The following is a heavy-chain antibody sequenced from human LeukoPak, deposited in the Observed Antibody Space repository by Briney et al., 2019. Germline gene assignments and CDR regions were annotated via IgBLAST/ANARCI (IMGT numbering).Heavy chain of an antibody. V-gene: IGHV4-4*02. D-gene: IGHD5-24*01. CDR1: GGSISSSNW. Sequence: PSGTLSLTCAVSGGSISSSNWWSWVRQPPGKGLEWIGEIYHSGSTIYNPSLASRVVISVDKSKNHFSLKLNSVTAADTAVYYCARVADDDYNPDYFDYWGQGTLVTV. CDR2: IYHSGST. J-gene: IGHJ4*02. CDR3: ARVADDDYNPDYFDY.